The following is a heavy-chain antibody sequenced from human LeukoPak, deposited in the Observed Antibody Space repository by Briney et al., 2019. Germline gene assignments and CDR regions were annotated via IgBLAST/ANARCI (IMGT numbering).Heavy chain of an antibody. CDR2: ISHSGGRT. V-gene: IGHV3-23*01. Sequence: GGSLRLSCATSGFTFTIYAMNWVRQAPGKGLEWVSAISHSGGRTYYADSVKGRFTISRDNSKNTLYLQMNSLRAEDTAVYYCAQAPEYSGTYYTFDSWGQGTLVTVSS. CDR1: GFTFTIYA. CDR3: AQAPEYSGTYYTFDS. D-gene: IGHD1-26*01. J-gene: IGHJ4*02.